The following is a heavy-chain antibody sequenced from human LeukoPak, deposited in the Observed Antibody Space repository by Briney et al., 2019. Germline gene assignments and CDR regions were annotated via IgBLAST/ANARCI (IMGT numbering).Heavy chain of an antibody. CDR2: IYPADSDT. CDR3: SISSLWDRPDDFDS. V-gene: IGHV5-51*03. J-gene: IGHJ3*02. Sequence: KSGESLKISCKGSGYSFSDYWIGWVRQRPGEGLGWMGTIYPADSDTRKSPTFQGQVTISVDQSISTASLRWGRLTASDTAMYYWSISSLWDRPDDFDSWGQGTMVTVSS. CDR1: GYSFSDYW. D-gene: IGHD6-6*01.